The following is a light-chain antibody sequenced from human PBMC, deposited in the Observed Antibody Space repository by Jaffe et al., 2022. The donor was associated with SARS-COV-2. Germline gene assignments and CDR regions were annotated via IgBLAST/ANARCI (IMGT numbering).Light chain of an antibody. CDR1: SSDVGIYNY. CDR2: DVT. CDR3: SSYTSSSIRV. V-gene: IGLV2-14*03. Sequence: QSALTQPASVSGSPGQSITISCTGTSSDVGIYNYVSWYQHHPGKAPKLMIYDVTYRPSGVSNRFSGSKSGNTASLTISGLQAEDEADYYCSSYTSSSIRVFGTGTKVTVL. J-gene: IGLJ1*01.